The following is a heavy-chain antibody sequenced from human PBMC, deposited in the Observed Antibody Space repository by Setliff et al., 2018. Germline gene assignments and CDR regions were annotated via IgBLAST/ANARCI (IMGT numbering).Heavy chain of an antibody. D-gene: IGHD2-8*02. CDR3: ARMSTSGPHYDY. J-gene: IGHJ4*02. Sequence: ASVKVSCKASGYTFNNYGITWVRQAPGQGLEWMGWINNYSFKTNSPQKFLDRLTMTTDTSTSTAYMELKDLTSDDTALYYCARMSTSGPHYDYWGQGTLVTV. V-gene: IGHV1-18*01. CDR2: INNYSFKT. CDR1: GYTFNNYG.